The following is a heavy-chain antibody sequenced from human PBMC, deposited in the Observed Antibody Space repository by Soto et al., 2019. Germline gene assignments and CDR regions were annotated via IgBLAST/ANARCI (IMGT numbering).Heavy chain of an antibody. Sequence: PSRNPELTCTVYGGSISSYYWSWIRQPPGKGLEWIGYIYCSGSTNYNPSLKSRVTISVDTSKNQFSLKLSSVTAADTAVYYCARVFLRGSFSYSTNWYYYYYCMDVCGPGTTVT. CDR1: GGSISSYY. D-gene: IGHD3-3*01. V-gene: IGHV4-59*01. CDR2: IYCSGST. CDR3: ARVFLRGSFSYSTNWYYYYYCMDV. J-gene: IGHJ6*01.